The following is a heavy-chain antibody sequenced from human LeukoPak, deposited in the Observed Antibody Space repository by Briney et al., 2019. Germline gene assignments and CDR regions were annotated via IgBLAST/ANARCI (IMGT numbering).Heavy chain of an antibody. V-gene: IGHV3-30*02. CDR1: GFSFNNYG. CDR3: AKTSLSDSSGHYYYMDV. Sequence: QPGGSLRLSCAASGFSFNNYGMHWVRHTPSKGLEWVAFIRFDETEKFYADSVKGRLTISRDNSRNTVSLQLSNLRTEDTALYYCAKTSLSDSSGHYYYMDVWGKGTTVTVSS. D-gene: IGHD3-3*01. J-gene: IGHJ6*03. CDR2: IRFDETEK.